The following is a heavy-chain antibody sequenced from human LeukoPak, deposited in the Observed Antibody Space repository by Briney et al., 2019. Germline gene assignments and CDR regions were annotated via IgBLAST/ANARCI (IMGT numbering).Heavy chain of an antibody. Sequence: GGSLRLSCAASGFTFSSYEVNWVRQAPGKGLEWVSYISSSGSTIYYADSVKGRFTISRDNAKNSVYLQMNSLRAEDTAVYHCARTPTGAVGYWGQGTLVTVSS. D-gene: IGHD7-27*01. V-gene: IGHV3-48*03. CDR3: ARTPTGAVGY. J-gene: IGHJ4*02. CDR1: GFTFSSYE. CDR2: ISSSGSTI.